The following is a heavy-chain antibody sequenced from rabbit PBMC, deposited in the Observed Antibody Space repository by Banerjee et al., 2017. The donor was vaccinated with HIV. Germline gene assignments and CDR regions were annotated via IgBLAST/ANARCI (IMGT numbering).Heavy chain of an antibody. V-gene: IGHV1S45*01. CDR1: GIDFSSYYY. CDR3: ASDYFNL. CDR2: IYAGSVGST. J-gene: IGHJ4*01. Sequence: QQQLEESGGGLVKPGGTLTLTCKASGIDFSSYYYMCWVRQAPGKGLEWIGCIYAGSVGSTWYASWVNGRFTISKTSSTTVTLQMTSLTAADTATYFCASDYFNLWGPGTLVTVS.